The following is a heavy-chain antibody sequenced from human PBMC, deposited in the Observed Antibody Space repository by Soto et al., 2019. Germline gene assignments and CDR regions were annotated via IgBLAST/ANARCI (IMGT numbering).Heavy chain of an antibody. D-gene: IGHD6-25*01. V-gene: IGHV3-23*01. CDR3: TKALFSTGGLFDY. CDR1: GFTFRSYV. CDR2: ISVSGGSA. J-gene: IGHJ4*02. Sequence: GGSLRVSCGASGFTFRSYVMSWVRQAPGEGLEWVSTISVSGGSAYHADSVKGRFTISRDISKNTLYLQMNSLRAEDRAVYYCTKALFSTGGLFDYWGQGTLVTVSS.